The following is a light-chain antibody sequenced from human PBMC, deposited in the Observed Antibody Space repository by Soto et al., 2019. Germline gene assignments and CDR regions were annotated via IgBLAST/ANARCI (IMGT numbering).Light chain of an antibody. CDR3: QQHKDWPLT. Sequence: EIVMTQSPATLSVSPGERATLSCRASQSVSNNLAWYQQKPGQAPRLLIYGVSTRATGIPARFSGSGSGTEFTLNIISLQSEDFAVYYCQQHKDWPLTFGGGTKGEIK. CDR2: GVS. CDR1: QSVSNN. V-gene: IGKV3-15*01. J-gene: IGKJ4*01.